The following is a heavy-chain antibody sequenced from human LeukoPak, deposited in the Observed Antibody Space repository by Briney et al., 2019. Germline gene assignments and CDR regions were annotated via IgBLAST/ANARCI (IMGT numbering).Heavy chain of an antibody. CDR3: ARVSEDSSGWSPLYYFDY. D-gene: IGHD6-19*01. CDR1: GGSISSYY. CDR2: IYYSGST. J-gene: IGHJ4*02. V-gene: IGHV4-59*01. Sequence: SETLSLTCTVSGGSISSYYWSWIRQPPGKGLEWIGYIYYSGSTNYNPSLKSRVTISVDTSKNQFSLKLSSVTAADTAVYYCARVSEDSSGWSPLYYFDYWGQGTLVTVSS.